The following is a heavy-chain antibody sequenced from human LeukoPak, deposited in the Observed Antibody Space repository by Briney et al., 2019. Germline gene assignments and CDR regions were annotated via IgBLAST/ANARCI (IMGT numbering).Heavy chain of an antibody. Sequence: GGSLRLSCAASGFTFSSYAMSWVRQAPGKGLEWVSAISGSGGSTYYADSVKGRFTISRDNSKNTLYLQMNSLRVEDTAVYYCAKDLQRDGYNYVGYFDYWGQGTLVTVSS. J-gene: IGHJ4*02. CDR2: ISGSGGST. CDR3: AKDLQRDGYNYVGYFDY. CDR1: GFTFSSYA. V-gene: IGHV3-23*01. D-gene: IGHD5-24*01.